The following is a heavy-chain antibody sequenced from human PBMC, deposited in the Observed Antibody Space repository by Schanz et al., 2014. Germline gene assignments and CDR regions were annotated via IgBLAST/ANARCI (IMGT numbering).Heavy chain of an antibody. CDR2: INPSGGST. Sequence: QVQLVQSGAEVKKPGASVKVSCKASGYTFTSYYMHWVRQSPGQGLEWMGIINPSGGSTSYAQKFQGRVTMTRDTYTSTVYMELSSLRSEDTDVYYCARDGEAAAGCDYWGQGTLVTVSS. V-gene: IGHV1-46*03. J-gene: IGHJ4*02. CDR3: ARDGEAAAGCDY. D-gene: IGHD6-13*01. CDR1: GYTFTSYY.